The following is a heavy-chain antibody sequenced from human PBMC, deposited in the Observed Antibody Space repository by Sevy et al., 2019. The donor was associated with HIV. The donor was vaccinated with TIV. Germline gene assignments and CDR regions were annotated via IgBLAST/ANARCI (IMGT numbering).Heavy chain of an antibody. Sequence: GGSLRLSCAASGFTFSSYAMSWVRQAPGKGLEWVSDISGSGGSTYYADSVKGRFTISRDNSKNTLYLQMNSLRAEDTAVYYCAKLALAGPTTNSWFDPWGQGTLVTVSS. D-gene: IGHD4-17*01. CDR3: AKLALAGPTTNSWFDP. CDR1: GFTFSSYA. J-gene: IGHJ5*02. V-gene: IGHV3-23*01. CDR2: ISGSGGST.